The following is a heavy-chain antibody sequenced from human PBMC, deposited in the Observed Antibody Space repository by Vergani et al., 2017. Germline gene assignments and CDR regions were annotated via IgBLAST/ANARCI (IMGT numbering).Heavy chain of an antibody. D-gene: IGHD2-21*02. J-gene: IGHJ4*02. Sequence: VQLLESGGGLVQPGGSLRLSCAASGFTFSSYGMHWVRQAPGKGLEWVAVISYDGSNKYYADSVKGRFTISRDNSKNTLYLQMNSLRAEDTAVYYCAKDRGDIVVVTAIRSIFDYWGQGTLVTVSS. CDR1: GFTFSSYG. V-gene: IGHV3-30*18. CDR3: AKDRGDIVVVTAIRSIFDY. CDR2: ISYDGSNK.